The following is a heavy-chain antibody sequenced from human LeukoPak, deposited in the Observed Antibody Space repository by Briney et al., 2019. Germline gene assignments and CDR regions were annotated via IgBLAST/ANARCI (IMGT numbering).Heavy chain of an antibody. D-gene: IGHD1-14*01. CDR1: GFTFDDYG. CDR2: INWNGGST. Sequence: GGSLRLSCAASGFTFDDYGMSWVRQAPGKGLEWVSGINWNGGSTGYADSVKGRFTISRDNAKNSLYLQMNSLRAEDTALYHCVRARKGGTPRTRYYYGMDVWGQGTTVTVSS. CDR3: VRARKGGTPRTRYYYGMDV. V-gene: IGHV3-20*01. J-gene: IGHJ6*02.